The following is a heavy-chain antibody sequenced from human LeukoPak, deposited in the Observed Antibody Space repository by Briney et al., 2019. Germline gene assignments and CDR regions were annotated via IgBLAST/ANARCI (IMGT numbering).Heavy chain of an antibody. CDR3: ARGIKYYDFWSGYSRVGFDP. CDR1: EYTFTIYD. CDR2: MNPNSGNT. J-gene: IGHJ5*02. Sequence: ASVKVSCKASEYTFTIYDINWVRQATGQGLEWMGWMNPNSGNTGYAQKFQGRVTMTRDTSISTAYMELSSLRSEDTAVYYCARGIKYYDFWSGYSRVGFDPWGQGTLVTVSS. D-gene: IGHD3-3*01. V-gene: IGHV1-8*01.